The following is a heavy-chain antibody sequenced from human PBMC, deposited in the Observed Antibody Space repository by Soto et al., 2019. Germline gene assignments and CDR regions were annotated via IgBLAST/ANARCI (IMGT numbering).Heavy chain of an antibody. V-gene: IGHV3-72*01. D-gene: IGHD6-19*01. CDR3: ATTYSSGYRLNY. CDR1: GFTFSDHY. Sequence: EVQLVESGGGLVQPGGSLRLSCAASGFTFSDHYMHWVRQAPGKGLEWVGRSRNKANSYTTEYAASVKGRFTILRDDSKNSVYLQMNSLNTEDTAVYYCATTYSSGYRLNYWGQGTLVTVSS. J-gene: IGHJ4*02. CDR2: SRNKANSYTT.